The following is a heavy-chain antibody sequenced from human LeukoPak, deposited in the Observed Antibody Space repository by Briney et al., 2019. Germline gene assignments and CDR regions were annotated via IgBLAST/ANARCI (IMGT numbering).Heavy chain of an antibody. Sequence: GGSLRLSCAASGFTFSSYWMHWVRQAPGKGLVWVSRINSDGSSTSYADSVKGRFTISRDNAKNSLYLQMNSLRAEDTAVYYCARVYNDYYYYMDVWGKGTTVTVSS. CDR1: GFTFSSYW. CDR2: INSDGSST. V-gene: IGHV3-74*01. J-gene: IGHJ6*03. CDR3: ARVYNDYYYYMDV. D-gene: IGHD1-14*01.